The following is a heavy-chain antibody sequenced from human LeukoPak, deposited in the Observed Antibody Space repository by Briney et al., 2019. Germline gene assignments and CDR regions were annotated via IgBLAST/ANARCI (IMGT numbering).Heavy chain of an antibody. V-gene: IGHV3-23*01. D-gene: IGHD1-26*01. Sequence: PGGSLRLSCAASGFTFSSYAMSWVGQAPGKGLEWVSAISGSGGSTYYADSVKGRFTISRDNSKNTLYLQMNSLRAEDTAVYYCAKHVVGIEGYFDYWGQGTLVTVSS. CDR2: ISGSGGST. J-gene: IGHJ4*02. CDR3: AKHVVGIEGYFDY. CDR1: GFTFSSYA.